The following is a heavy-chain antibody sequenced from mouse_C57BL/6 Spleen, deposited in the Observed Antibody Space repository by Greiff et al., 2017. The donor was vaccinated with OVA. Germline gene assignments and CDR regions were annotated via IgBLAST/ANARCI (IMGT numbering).Heavy chain of an antibody. Sequence: VQLQQSGPGLVAPSQSLSITCTVSGFSLTSYAISWVRQPPGKGLEWLGVIWTGGGTNYNSALKSRLSISKDNSKSQVFLKMNSLQTDDTARYYCARRRDDDYDGPFAYWGQGTLVTVSA. CDR2: IWTGGGT. CDR3: ARRRDDDYDGPFAY. J-gene: IGHJ3*01. D-gene: IGHD2-4*01. V-gene: IGHV2-9-1*01. CDR1: GFSLTSYA.